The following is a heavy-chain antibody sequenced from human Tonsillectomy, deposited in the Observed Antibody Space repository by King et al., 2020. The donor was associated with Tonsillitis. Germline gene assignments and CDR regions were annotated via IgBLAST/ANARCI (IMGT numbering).Heavy chain of an antibody. CDR2: ISYDGSNK. D-gene: IGHD3-22*01. CDR3: ARGQAYYYDSSGYYYVV. CDR1: GFTFSSYA. V-gene: IGHV3-30*04. J-gene: IGHJ4*02. Sequence: VQLVESGGGVVQPGRSLRLSCAASGFTFSSYAMHWVRQAPGKGLEWVAVISYDGSNKYYADSVKGRFTISRDNSKNTLYLQMNSLRAEDTAVYYCARGQAYYYDSSGYYYVVWGQGTLVTVSS.